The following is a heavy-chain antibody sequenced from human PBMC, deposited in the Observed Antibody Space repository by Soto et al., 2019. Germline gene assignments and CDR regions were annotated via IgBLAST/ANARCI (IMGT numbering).Heavy chain of an antibody. CDR3: AKDVLYCSSTSCYYYYYYMDV. V-gene: IGHV3-74*01. D-gene: IGHD2-2*01. CDR1: GFTFSSFW. J-gene: IGHJ6*03. CDR2: INSDGSST. Sequence: GGSLRLSCAASGFTFSSFWMHWVRQAPGKGLVWVSRINSDGSSTSYADSVKGRFTISRDNAKNTLYLQMNSLRAEDTAVYYCAKDVLYCSSTSCYYYYYYMDVWGKGTTVTVSS.